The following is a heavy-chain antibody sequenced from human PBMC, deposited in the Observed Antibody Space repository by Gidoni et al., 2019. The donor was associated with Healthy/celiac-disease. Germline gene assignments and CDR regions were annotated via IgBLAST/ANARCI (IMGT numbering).Heavy chain of an antibody. CDR1: GFPFGSYA. CDR3: AKDPLYGDYGGYFDY. D-gene: IGHD4-17*01. J-gene: IGHJ4*02. Sequence: VQRLESGGGWVQPGGSLGLPGAAPGFPFGSYAMRWVRQAPGKGLEWVSAISGSGGSTYYADSVKGRFTISRDNSKNTLYLQMNSLRAEDTAVYYCAKDPLYGDYGGYFDYWGQGTLVTVSS. V-gene: IGHV3-23*01. CDR2: ISGSGGST.